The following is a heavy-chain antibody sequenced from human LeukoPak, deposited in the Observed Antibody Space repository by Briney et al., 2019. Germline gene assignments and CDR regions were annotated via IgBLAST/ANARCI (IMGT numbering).Heavy chain of an antibody. CDR2: IYTSGST. CDR1: GGSISSGSYY. D-gene: IGHD2-2*01. V-gene: IGHV4-61*02. CDR3: ATREGYQLPAEDAFDI. Sequence: SQTLSLTCTVSGGSISSGSYYWSWIRQPAGKGLEWIGRIYTSGSTNYNPSLKSRVTISVDTSKNQFSLKLSSVTAADTAVYYCATREGYQLPAEDAFDIWGQGTMVTVSS. J-gene: IGHJ3*02.